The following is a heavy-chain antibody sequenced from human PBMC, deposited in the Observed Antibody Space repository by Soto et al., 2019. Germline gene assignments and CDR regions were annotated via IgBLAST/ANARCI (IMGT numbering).Heavy chain of an antibody. CDR2: INPSGGST. CDR3: AKDRWDTTMTYYLDS. D-gene: IGHD5-18*01. V-gene: IGHV1-46*01. J-gene: IGHJ4*02. CDR1: GYTFTSYY. Sequence: SVKVSCKASGYTFTSYYMHWVRQAPGQGLEWMGIINPSGGSTSYAQRFQGSVTMTRDTSTSTVYMELSSLRSEDTAVYYYAKDRWDTTMTYYLDSRGQGAPVTFS.